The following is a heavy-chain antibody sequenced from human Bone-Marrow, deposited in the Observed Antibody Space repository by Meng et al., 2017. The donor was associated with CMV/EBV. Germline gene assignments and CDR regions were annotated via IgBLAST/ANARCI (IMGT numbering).Heavy chain of an antibody. V-gene: IGHV3-23*01. Sequence: GESLKISCAASGFTFSSYAMSWVRQAPGKGLEWVSAISGSGGSTYYADSVKGRFTISRDNSKNTLYLQMNSLRAEDTAVYYCAKSLRLRNGPKYSNYVGGADCYYGMDVWGQGTTVTVSS. D-gene: IGHD4-11*01. CDR2: ISGSGGST. CDR1: GFTFSSYA. J-gene: IGHJ6*02. CDR3: AKSLRLRNGPKYSNYVGGADCYYGMDV.